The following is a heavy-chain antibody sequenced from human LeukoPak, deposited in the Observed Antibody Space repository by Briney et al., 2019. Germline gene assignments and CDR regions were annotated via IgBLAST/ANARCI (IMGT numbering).Heavy chain of an antibody. D-gene: IGHD6-6*01. CDR3: ARYKVGSSRTYNWFDP. CDR1: GGSISSSSYY. J-gene: IGHJ5*02. V-gene: IGHV4-39*07. CDR2: IYYSGST. Sequence: SETLSLTCTVSGGSISSSSYYWGWIRQPPGKGLEWIGRIYYSGSTYYNPSLKSRVTISVDTSKNQFSLKLSSVTAADTAVYYCARYKVGSSRTYNWFDPWGQGTLVTVSS.